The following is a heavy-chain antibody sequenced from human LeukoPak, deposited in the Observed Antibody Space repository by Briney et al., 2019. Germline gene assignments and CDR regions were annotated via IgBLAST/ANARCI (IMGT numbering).Heavy chain of an antibody. J-gene: IGHJ4*02. CDR3: AKDSTYYDILTGYYRPYYFDY. CDR1: GFTFSSYA. D-gene: IGHD3-9*01. V-gene: IGHV3-23*01. Sequence: PGGSLRLSCAASGFTFSSYAMSWVRQAPGKGLEWVSAISSSGGSTYYADSVKGRFTISRDNSKNTLYLQMNSLRAEDTAVYYCAKDSTYYDILTGYYRPYYFDYWGQGTLVTVSS. CDR2: ISSSGGST.